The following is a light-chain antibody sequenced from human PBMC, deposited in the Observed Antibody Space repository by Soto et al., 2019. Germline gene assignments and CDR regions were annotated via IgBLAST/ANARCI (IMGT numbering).Light chain of an antibody. CDR1: SSDVGGYNY. V-gene: IGLV2-8*01. J-gene: IGLJ2*01. CDR2: EVS. CDR3: SSYAGSNSVV. Sequence: QSVLTQPPSASGSPGQSVTISCTGTSSDVGGYNYVSWYQQHPGKAPKLMIYEVSKRPSGVPDRFSGSKSGNTASLTVSGLKDEDEDDYYCSSYAGSNSVVFGGGPKVTV.